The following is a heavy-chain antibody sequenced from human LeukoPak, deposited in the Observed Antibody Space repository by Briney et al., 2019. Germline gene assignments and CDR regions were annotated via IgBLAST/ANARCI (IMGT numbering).Heavy chain of an antibody. CDR2: IKSKTDGGTT. CDR3: TTLLGDYALDY. V-gene: IGHV3-15*01. CDR1: GFTFSNAW. Sequence: GGSLRLSCAASGFTFSNAWMSWVRQAPGKGLEWVGRIKSKTDGGTTDYAAPVKGRFTISRHDSKNTLYLQMNSLKTEDTAVYYCTTLLGDYALDYWGQGTLVTVSS. D-gene: IGHD4-17*01. J-gene: IGHJ4*02.